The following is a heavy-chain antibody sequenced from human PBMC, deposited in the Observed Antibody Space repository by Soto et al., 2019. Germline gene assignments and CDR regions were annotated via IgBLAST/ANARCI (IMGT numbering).Heavy chain of an antibody. V-gene: IGHV1-69*02. CDR3: ARATRYSSGWPLFDY. CDR2: IIPILGIA. D-gene: IGHD6-19*01. J-gene: IGHJ4*02. CDR1: GGTFSSYT. Sequence: SVRVSCKASGGTFSSYTISWVRQAPGQGLGWMGRIIPILGIANYAQKFQGRVTITADKSTSTAYMELSSLRSEDTAVYYCARATRYSSGWPLFDYWGQGTLVTVSS.